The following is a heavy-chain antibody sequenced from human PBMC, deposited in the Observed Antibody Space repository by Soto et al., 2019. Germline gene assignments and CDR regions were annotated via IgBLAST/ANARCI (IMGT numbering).Heavy chain of an antibody. D-gene: IGHD2-15*01. CDR1: GYTFTSYS. V-gene: IGHV1-3*01. J-gene: IGHJ3*02. CDR2: INAGNGNT. Sequence: GASVKVSCKASGYTFTSYSLHWVRQAPGQRLEWMGWINAGNGNTKYSQKFQGRVTITRDTSASTTYMELSSLRSEDTAVYYCARDHCSGGSCHLLHAFDIWGQGTMVTVSS. CDR3: ARDHCSGGSCHLLHAFDI.